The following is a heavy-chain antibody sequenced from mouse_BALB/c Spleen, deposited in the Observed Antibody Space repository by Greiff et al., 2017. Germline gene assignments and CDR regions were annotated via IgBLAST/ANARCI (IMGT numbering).Heavy chain of an antibody. V-gene: IGHV5-6-5*01. D-gene: IGHD1-1*01. Sequence: EVKLMESGGGLVKPGGSLKLSCAASGFTFSSYAMSWVRQSPEKRLEWVAEISSGGSTYYPDSVKGRFTISRDNAKNTLYLQMSSLKSEDTAMYYCARDRYYYGSSPYYFDYWGQGTTLTVSS. CDR2: ISSGGST. J-gene: IGHJ2*01. CDR3: ARDRYYYGSSPYYFDY. CDR1: GFTFSSYA.